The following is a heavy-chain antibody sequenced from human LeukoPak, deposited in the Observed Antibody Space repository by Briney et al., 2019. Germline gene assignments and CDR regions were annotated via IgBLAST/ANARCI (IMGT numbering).Heavy chain of an antibody. CDR1: GGSISSYY. CDR2: IYTSGST. CDR3: AGYSSSSGPNT. V-gene: IGHV4-4*09. J-gene: IGHJ5*02. D-gene: IGHD6-6*01. Sequence: SETLFLTCTVSGGSISSYYWSWIRQPPGKGLEWIGYIYTSGSTNYNPSLKSRVTISVDTSKNQFSLKLSSVTAAGTAVYYCAGYSSSSGPNTWGQGTLVTVSS.